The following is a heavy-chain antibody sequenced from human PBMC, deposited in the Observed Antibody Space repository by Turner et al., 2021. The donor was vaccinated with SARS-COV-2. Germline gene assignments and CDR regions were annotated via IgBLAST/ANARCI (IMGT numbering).Heavy chain of an antibody. J-gene: IGHJ5*02. V-gene: IGHV1-24*01. D-gene: IGHD2-2*01. CDR3: ATGYQLRVNWFDP. Sequence: QVQLVQSGAEVKKPGAPVKVSCKISGYTLTEVSIYWVRQAPGRGLEWMGGFDPEDGEPIYAQNFQGRVSMTEDTSTDTAYMELSSLRSEDTAVYFCATGYQLRVNWFDPWGQGTLVTVSS. CDR2: FDPEDGEP. CDR1: GYTLTEVS.